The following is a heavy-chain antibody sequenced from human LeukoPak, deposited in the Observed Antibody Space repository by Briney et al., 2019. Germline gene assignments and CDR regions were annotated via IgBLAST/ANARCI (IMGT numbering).Heavy chain of an antibody. V-gene: IGHV3-21*01. CDR2: ISSSRSSYI. Sequence: GGSLRLSCAASGFTFSNYNMNWVRQAPGKGLEWVSTISSSRSSYIYYADSVKGRFTISRDNAKSSLYLQMNSLRAEDTAVYYCARYPPSFQYWGQGTLVTVSA. CDR3: ARYPPSFQY. CDR1: GFTFSNYN. J-gene: IGHJ1*01.